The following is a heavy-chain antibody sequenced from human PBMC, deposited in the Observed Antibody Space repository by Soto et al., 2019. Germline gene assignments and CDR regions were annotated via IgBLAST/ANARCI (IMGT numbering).Heavy chain of an antibody. J-gene: IGHJ3*02. CDR3: ARWGQTTVINDAFDI. V-gene: IGHV1-46*01. CDR2: INPNSGST. CDR1: GYTFTGYY. Sequence: ASVKVSCKASGYTFTGYYMHWVRQAPGQGLEWMGWINPNSGSTSYAQKFQGRVTMTRDTSTSIVYMELSSLRSEDTAVYYCARWGQTTVINDAFDIWGQGTVVTVSS. D-gene: IGHD4-17*01.